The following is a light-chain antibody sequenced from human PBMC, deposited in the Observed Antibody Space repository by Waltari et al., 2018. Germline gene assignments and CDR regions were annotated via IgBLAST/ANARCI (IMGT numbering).Light chain of an antibody. CDR2: GAS. CDR1: QSVSSSY. V-gene: IGKV3-20*01. J-gene: IGKJ1*01. CDR3: QQYGSSPRT. Sequence: ELVLTQSPGTLSLSPGERATLPFRASQSVSSSYLAWYQQKPGQAPRLLIYGASSRATGIPDRFSGSGSGTDFTLTISRLEPEDFAVYYCQQYGSSPRTFGQGTKVEIK.